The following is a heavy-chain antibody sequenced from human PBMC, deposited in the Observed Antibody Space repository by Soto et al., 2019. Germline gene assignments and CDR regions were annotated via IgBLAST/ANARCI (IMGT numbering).Heavy chain of an antibody. J-gene: IGHJ6*02. V-gene: IGHV1-18*01. Sequence: QGHLVQSGAEVKKPGASVKVSCKASGYTFTRYVISWVRQGPGQGLEWMEWIIGYNGDTNYAQNLQGRVTMTIDTSTPTPYPGLRSLSSDATAVYYCAKNWQPPYYSYGLDVWGQGTTVTVSS. CDR3: AKNWQPPYYSYGLDV. CDR2: IIGYNGDT. CDR1: GYTFTRYV.